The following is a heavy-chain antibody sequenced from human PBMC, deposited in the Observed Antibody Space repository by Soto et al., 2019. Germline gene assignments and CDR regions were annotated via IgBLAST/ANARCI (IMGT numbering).Heavy chain of an antibody. CDR2: IYYSGST. Sequence: LTCTVSGGSISSGDYYWSWIRQPPGKGLEWIGYIYYSGSTYYNPSLKSRVTISVDTSKNQFSLKLSSVTAADTAVYYCARDRHYYDSSGIAYWGKGTLGTVSS. CDR1: GGSISSGDYY. D-gene: IGHD3-22*01. V-gene: IGHV4-30-4*01. J-gene: IGHJ4*02. CDR3: ARDRHYYDSSGIAY.